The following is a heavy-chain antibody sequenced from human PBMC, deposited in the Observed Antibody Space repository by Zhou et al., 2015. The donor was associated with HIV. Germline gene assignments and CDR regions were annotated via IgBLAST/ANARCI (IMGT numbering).Heavy chain of an antibody. V-gene: IGHV3-74*01. CDR2: INGDGSYT. J-gene: IGHJ5*02. CDR3: ARDPSVTIFGVVIINWFDP. CDR1: GFTFSRYW. D-gene: IGHD3-3*01. Sequence: EVQLVESGGDLVQPGGSLRLSCAASGFTFSRYWMHWFRQAPGEGLVWVSRINGDGSYTSSADFVKGRFTISRDNVKNTVHLQMNSLRAGDTAVYYCARDPSVTIFGVVIINWFDPWGQGTLVTVSS.